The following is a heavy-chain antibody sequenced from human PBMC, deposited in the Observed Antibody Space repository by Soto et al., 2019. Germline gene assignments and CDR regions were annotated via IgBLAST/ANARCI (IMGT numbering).Heavy chain of an antibody. Sequence: EVQLVESGGGLVQPGESLTLSCAASGFPFSSYWMHWVRQAPGKGLVWVSRIKSDGSGTYYADSVQDRFTISRDNARNKLYMQMNSLRVEDTAVYFCARGDADRYDGNGYLGRHWGQGTLVTVSS. CDR3: ARGDADRYDGNGYLGRH. D-gene: IGHD3-22*01. CDR1: GFPFSSYW. V-gene: IGHV3-74*01. J-gene: IGHJ4*02. CDR2: IKSDGSGT.